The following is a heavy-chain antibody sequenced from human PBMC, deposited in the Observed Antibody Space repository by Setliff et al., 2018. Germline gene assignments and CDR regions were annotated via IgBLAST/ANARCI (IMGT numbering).Heavy chain of an antibody. V-gene: IGHV1-3*01. D-gene: IGHD2-8*02. CDR3: ARMSTSGPHYDY. Sequence: ASVKVSCKASGYTFTNYGMHWVRQAPGQRLEWLGWISGGNGNTKYSQKFQGRVTITRDTSASTGYMELSSLRSEDTAVYYCARMSTSGPHYDYWGQGTLVTVSS. J-gene: IGHJ4*02. CDR1: GYTFTNYG. CDR2: ISGGNGNT.